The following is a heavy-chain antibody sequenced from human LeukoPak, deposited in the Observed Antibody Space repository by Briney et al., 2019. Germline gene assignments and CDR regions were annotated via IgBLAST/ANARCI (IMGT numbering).Heavy chain of an antibody. CDR2: IYYSGST. CDR3: ARAGGSSSTSCLDY. CDR1: GGSISGGGYY. D-gene: IGHD2-2*01. V-gene: IGHV4-31*03. Sequence: PSQTLSLTCTVSGGSISGGGYYWSWIRQHPGQGLEWIGYIYYSGSTYYNPSLKSRVTISVDTSKNQFSLKLSSVTAADTAVYYCARAGGSSSTSCLDYWGQGTLVTVSS. J-gene: IGHJ4*02.